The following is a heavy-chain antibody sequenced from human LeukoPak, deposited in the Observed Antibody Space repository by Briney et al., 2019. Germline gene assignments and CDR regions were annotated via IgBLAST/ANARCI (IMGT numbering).Heavy chain of an antibody. CDR3: AKGGGLSVLLRLVEGRAYYFDY. D-gene: IGHD3-22*01. CDR1: GFTFSSYA. Sequence: PGGSLRLSCAASGFTFSSYAMSWVRQAPGKGLEWVSDISGSGGSIYYADSVKGRFTISRDNSKNTLYLQMNSLRAEDTAVDYCAKGGGLSVLLRLVEGRAYYFDYWGQETQVTVSS. CDR2: ISGSGGSI. V-gene: IGHV3-23*01. J-gene: IGHJ4*02.